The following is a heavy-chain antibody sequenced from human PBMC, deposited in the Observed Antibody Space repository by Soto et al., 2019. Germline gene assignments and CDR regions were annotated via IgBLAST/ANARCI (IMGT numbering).Heavy chain of an antibody. CDR1: GFTFTDAW. CDR2: IKSKINGGTT. D-gene: IGHD1-26*01. J-gene: IGHJ4*02. CDR3: VTESSGSFRD. V-gene: IGHV3-15*07. Sequence: EVQLVESGGGLVKPGGSLRLSCAASGFTFTDAWMNWVRQAPGKGLEWVGLIKSKINGGTTDYAAPVKGRFTISRDDSKNTLYLQMNSLKTEDTALYYCVTESSGSFRDWGQGTLVTVSS.